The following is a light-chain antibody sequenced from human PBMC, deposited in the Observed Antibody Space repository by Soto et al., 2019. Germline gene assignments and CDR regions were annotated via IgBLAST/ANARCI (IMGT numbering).Light chain of an antibody. V-gene: IGKV1-6*01. J-gene: IGKJ4*01. CDR1: QGIRND. CDR2: AAS. CDR3: LQVYNYPLT. Sequence: EMTQSPSSGSASVGDRVSITCRASQGIRNDLGWYQQKPGKDPNLLIYAASSLQSGVPSTFSGSGSGTDFTLTISSLQPEDFATYYCLQVYNYPLTFGGGTKV.